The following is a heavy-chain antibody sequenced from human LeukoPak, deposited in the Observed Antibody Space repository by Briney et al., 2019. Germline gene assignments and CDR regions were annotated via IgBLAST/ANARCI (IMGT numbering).Heavy chain of an antibody. J-gene: IGHJ6*03. D-gene: IGHD2-8*01. CDR3: ARGARYCTNGVCSLYYYYYMDV. Sequence: GASVKVSCKASGYTFTSYGISWVRQAPGQGLEWMGWISAYNGNTNYAQKLQGRVTMTTDTSTSTAYMELRSLRSDDTAVYYCARGARYCTNGVCSLYYYYYMDVWGKGTTVTVSS. V-gene: IGHV1-18*01. CDR1: GYTFTSYG. CDR2: ISAYNGNT.